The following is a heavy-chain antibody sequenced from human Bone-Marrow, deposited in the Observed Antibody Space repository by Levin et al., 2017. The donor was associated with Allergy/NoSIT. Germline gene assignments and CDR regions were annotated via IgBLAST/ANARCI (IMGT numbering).Heavy chain of an antibody. CDR1: GFKFDDHA. J-gene: IGHJ6*02. V-gene: IGHV3-9*01. CDR2: IAWNSGSI. CDR3: AKDGRAAGEGLVTYYYYYGLDG. D-gene: IGHD3-10*01. Sequence: GGSLRLSCAASGFKFDDHAMHWVRQVPGKGLEWVAGIAWNSGSITYADSVKGRFTISRDNAKKSLYLQMNSLRLEDTALYYCAKDGRAAGEGLVTYYYYYGLDGWGHGTTVTVSS.